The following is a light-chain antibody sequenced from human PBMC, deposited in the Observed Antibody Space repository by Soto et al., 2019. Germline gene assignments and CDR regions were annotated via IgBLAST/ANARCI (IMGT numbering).Light chain of an antibody. CDR1: TSAVGGYNY. Sequence: QSALTQPASVSGSPGQSITISCTGTTSAVGGYNYVSWHQQHPGKAPKLMIYDVINRPSGVSNRFSGSKSDNTASLTISGLQAEDEADYYCTSYTSSGTHVFGSGTKVTVL. J-gene: IGLJ1*01. CDR3: TSYTSSGTHV. V-gene: IGLV2-14*01. CDR2: DVI.